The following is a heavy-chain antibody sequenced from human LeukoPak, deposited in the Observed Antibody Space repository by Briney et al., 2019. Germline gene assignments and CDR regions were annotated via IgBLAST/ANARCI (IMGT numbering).Heavy chain of an antibody. CDR1: EFIFSGYW. D-gene: IGHD6-13*01. V-gene: IGHV3-7*01. J-gene: IGHJ4*02. CDR3: ARDGFVGAADY. CDR2: IKQDGSEK. Sequence: GGSLRLSCAASEFIFSGYWMNWVRQAPGKGLEWVANIKQDGSEKQYVDSVRGCFTISRDNAKNSLYLQMNSLRVEDTAVYYCARDGFVGAADYWGQGTLVTVSS.